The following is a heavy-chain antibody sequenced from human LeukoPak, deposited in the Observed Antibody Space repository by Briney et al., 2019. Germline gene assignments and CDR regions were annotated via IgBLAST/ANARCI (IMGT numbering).Heavy chain of an antibody. V-gene: IGHV4-4*02. D-gene: IGHD1-26*01. J-gene: IGHJ6*02. CDR3: ARQKWEQQGRDYYFYGLDV. CDR2: IYVYGTT. CDR1: AGSISSSNW. Sequence: SETLSLTCAVSAGSISSSNWWSWVRQSPVKGLEWIGEIYVYGTTNYNPSLKSRVTMSVDRSKNQFSLKLSSVTAADTAVYYCARQKWEQQGRDYYFYGLDVWGPGTTVTVSS.